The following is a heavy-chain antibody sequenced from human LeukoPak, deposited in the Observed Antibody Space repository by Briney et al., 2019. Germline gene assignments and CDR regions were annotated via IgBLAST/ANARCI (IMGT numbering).Heavy chain of an antibody. CDR2: ISYDGSNK. J-gene: IGHJ4*02. Sequence: GRSLRLSCAASGFTFSNYGMHWVRQAPGKGLEWVALISYDGSNKYYADSVKGRFTISRDNSKNTLYLQMNSLRAEDAAVYYCAKDWDPGYYDSSGSYPDYWGQGTLVTVSS. CDR1: GFTFSNYG. CDR3: AKDWDPGYYDSSGSYPDY. V-gene: IGHV3-30*18. D-gene: IGHD3-22*01.